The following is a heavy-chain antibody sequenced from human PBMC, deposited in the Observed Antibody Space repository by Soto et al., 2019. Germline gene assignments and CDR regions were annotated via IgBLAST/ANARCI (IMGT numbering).Heavy chain of an antibody. Sequence: PGVSLRLSCAASGFTFSSYAMHWVRQTPGKGLEWVAVISYDGSNKYYADSAKGRFTISRDNSKNTLYLQMNSLRAEDTAVYYCARDWYQGAFDIWGQGTMVTVSS. D-gene: IGHD1-20*01. CDR1: GFTFSSYA. V-gene: IGHV3-30-3*01. CDR3: ARDWYQGAFDI. J-gene: IGHJ3*02. CDR2: ISYDGSNK.